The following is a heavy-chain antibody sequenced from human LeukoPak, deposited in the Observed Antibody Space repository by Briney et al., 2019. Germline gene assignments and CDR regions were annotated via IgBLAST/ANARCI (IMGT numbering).Heavy chain of an antibody. CDR2: IYTSGST. CDR3: ARRADCSGGSCYEIDY. Sequence: SETLSLTCTVSGGSISSGSYYWSWIRQPAGKGLEWIGRIYTSGSTNYNPSLKSRVTISVDTSKNQFSLKLSSVTAADTAVYYCARRADCSGGSCYEIDYWGQGTLVTVSS. D-gene: IGHD2-15*01. V-gene: IGHV4-61*02. J-gene: IGHJ4*02. CDR1: GGSISSGSYY.